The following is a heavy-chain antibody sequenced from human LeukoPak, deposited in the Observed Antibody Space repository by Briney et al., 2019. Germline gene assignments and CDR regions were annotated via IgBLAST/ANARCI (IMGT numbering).Heavy chain of an antibody. CDR2: ISGSGGST. D-gene: IGHD5-18*01. CDR3: AKRDTAMVQPFDY. J-gene: IGHJ4*02. CDR1: GFTFSSYA. Sequence: GTSLRLSCAASGFTFSSYAMSWVRQAPGKGLEWVSAISGSGGSTYYADSVKGRFTISRDNSKNTLYLQMNSLRAEDTAVYYCAKRDTAMVQPFDYWGQGTLVTVSS. V-gene: IGHV3-23*01.